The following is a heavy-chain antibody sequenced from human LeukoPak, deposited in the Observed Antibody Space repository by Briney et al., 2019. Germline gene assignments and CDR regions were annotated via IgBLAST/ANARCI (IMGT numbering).Heavy chain of an antibody. CDR2: INHSGST. CDR3: ARGERIAVAGYYFDY. CDR1: GGSISSYY. J-gene: IGHJ4*02. D-gene: IGHD6-19*01. V-gene: IGHV4-34*01. Sequence: SETLSLTCTVSGGSISSYYWSWIRQPPGKGLEWIGEINHSGSTNYNPSLKSRVTISVDTSKNQFSLKLSSVTAADTAVYYCARGERIAVAGYYFDYWGQGTLVTVSS.